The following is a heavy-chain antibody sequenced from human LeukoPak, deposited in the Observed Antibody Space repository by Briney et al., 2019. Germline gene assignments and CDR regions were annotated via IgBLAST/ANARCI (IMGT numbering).Heavy chain of an antibody. CDR3: ARTSGYYDSSGYYPFDY. J-gene: IGHJ4*02. CDR1: GFTVSNNY. Sequence: GGSLRLSCAAYGFTVSNNYMRWVRQAPGKGLEWVSVIYSGGSTYYADSVKGRFTISSDNSKNTLYLQMNSLRAEDTAVYYCARTSGYYDSSGYYPFDYWGQGTLVTVSS. D-gene: IGHD3-22*01. V-gene: IGHV3-53*01. CDR2: IYSGGST.